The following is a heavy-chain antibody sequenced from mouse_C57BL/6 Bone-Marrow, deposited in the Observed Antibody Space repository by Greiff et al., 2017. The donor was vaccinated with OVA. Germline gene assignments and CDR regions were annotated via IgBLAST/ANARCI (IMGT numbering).Heavy chain of an antibody. CDR3: ASAVFAY. CDR1: GYTFTSYW. V-gene: IGHV1-69*01. J-gene: IGHJ3*01. Sequence: QVQLKQPGAELVMPGASVKLSCKASGYTFTSYWMHWVKQRPGQGLEWIGEIDPSDSYTNYNQKFKGKSTLTVDKSSSTAYMQLSSLTSEDSAVYYCASAVFAYWGQGTLVTVSA. CDR2: IDPSDSYT.